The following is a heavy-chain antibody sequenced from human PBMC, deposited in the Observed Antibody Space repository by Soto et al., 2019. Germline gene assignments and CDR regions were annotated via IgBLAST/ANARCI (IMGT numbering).Heavy chain of an antibody. CDR1: SGSFSGYY. CDR3: ARAPKVSGSSQTRPDF. D-gene: IGHD6-6*01. V-gene: IGHV4-34*01. Sequence: XTLSLTGSIYSGSFSGYYWSWIRQPPGKGLEWIGEISQSGNTNYSPSLKSRVSISIDTSKKQFSLNLASVYSAQTAVYYCARAPKVSGSSQTRPDFWGQGTLGTVSS. CDR2: ISQSGNT. J-gene: IGHJ4*02.